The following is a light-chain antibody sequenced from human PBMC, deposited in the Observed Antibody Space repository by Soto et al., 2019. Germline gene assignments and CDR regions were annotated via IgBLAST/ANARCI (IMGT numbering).Light chain of an antibody. CDR3: QQYNSYSRT. Sequence: DIQITQTPSTLCASVGDRVTITCRSRQSISGWWAWYHKKPGKAPKLRIYDASSLESGVQSRFSGSGSGTEFTLTISSMQPDDFATYYCQQYNSYSRTFGQGGKAAI. CDR1: QSISGW. V-gene: IGKV1-5*01. CDR2: DAS. J-gene: IGKJ1*01.